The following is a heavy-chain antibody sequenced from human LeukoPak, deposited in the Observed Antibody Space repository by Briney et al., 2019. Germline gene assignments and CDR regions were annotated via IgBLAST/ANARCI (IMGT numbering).Heavy chain of an antibody. D-gene: IGHD3-22*01. CDR1: GFTFRTFT. V-gene: IGHV3-21*01. J-gene: IGHJ4*02. CDR3: ARDSPYYFDSSGDYVSDY. CDR2: INSASNFI. Sequence: GGSLRLSCAASGFTFRTFTKNWVRKAPGKGLEWVSSINSASNFIYYADSVKGRFTISRDNAKNSLYLQMSSLKVEDTAVYYCARDSPYYFDSSGDYVSDYWGQGALVTVSS.